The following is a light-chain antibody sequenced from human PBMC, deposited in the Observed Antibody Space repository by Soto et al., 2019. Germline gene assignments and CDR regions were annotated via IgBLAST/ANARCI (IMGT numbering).Light chain of an antibody. Sequence: QSVLTQPASVSGSPGQSITISCTGTISDVSGYDYVSWYKHYPGKAPKLLIYDVSNRPSGVSDRFSGSKSGNTASLTISGLQAEDEADYYCTSYTTSSTYVFGTGTKLTVL. CDR3: TSYTTSSTYV. CDR1: ISDVSGYDY. V-gene: IGLV2-14*03. CDR2: DVS. J-gene: IGLJ1*01.